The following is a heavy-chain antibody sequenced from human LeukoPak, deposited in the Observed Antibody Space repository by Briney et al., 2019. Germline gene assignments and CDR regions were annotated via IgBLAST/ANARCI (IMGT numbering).Heavy chain of an antibody. V-gene: IGHV1-46*01. CDR3: ARDQRYYDSSGYYSPLVY. CDR1: VYTFTSYY. J-gene: IGHJ4*02. Sequence: ASVKVSCKASVYTFTSYYMHWVRQAPGQGLEWMGIINPSGGNTSYGQKFQGRVTMTRVTSTRTVYMELSSLKSEDTDVYYRARDQRYYDSSGYYSPLVYWGQGTLVPVSS. D-gene: IGHD3-22*01. CDR2: INPSGGNT.